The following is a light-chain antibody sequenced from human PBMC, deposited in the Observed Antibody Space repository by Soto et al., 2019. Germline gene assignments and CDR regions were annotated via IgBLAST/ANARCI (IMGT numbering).Light chain of an antibody. CDR2: KAS. V-gene: IGKV1-5*03. CDR3: QQYSSYSWT. Sequence: DIQMTQSPSTLSASVGDRVTITCRASQSIRSWLAWYQQKPGKAPKLLIYKASSLESGVPSRFSGSGFGTVFTLTISSLQPDDFAAYYCQQYSSYSWTFGQGTKVEIK. CDR1: QSIRSW. J-gene: IGKJ1*01.